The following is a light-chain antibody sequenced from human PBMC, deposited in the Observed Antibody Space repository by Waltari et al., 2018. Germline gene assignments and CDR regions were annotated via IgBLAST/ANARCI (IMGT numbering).Light chain of an antibody. J-gene: IGKJ1*01. V-gene: IGKV1-27*01. CDR3: QRYDSVPRT. Sequence: DVQMTQSPSSLSASVGDRVTITCRASQGINNFLAWYQQKPGKAPRLLIYGAFTLQSGAPSRFSGSMSGTDFTLTISGLQPDDVATYYCQRYDSVPRTFGQGTKVEI. CDR2: GAF. CDR1: QGINNF.